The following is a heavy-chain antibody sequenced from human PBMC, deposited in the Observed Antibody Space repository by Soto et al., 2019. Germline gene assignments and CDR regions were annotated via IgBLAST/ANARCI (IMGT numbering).Heavy chain of an antibody. J-gene: IGHJ4*02. Sequence: GGSLRLSCAASGFTFSSNWMHWVRQAPGKGLVWVSRINNDGSSTNYGDSVKGRFTISRDNAKNTLYLQMNSLRADDTAVYYCARGGCTSTSCLDYWGQGTLVTVSS. D-gene: IGHD2-2*01. CDR2: INNDGSST. CDR1: GFTFSSNW. V-gene: IGHV3-74*01. CDR3: ARGGCTSTSCLDY.